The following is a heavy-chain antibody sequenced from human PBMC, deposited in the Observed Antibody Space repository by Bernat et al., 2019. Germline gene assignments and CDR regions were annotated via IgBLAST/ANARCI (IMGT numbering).Heavy chain of an antibody. V-gene: IGHV3-74*01. CDR3: ARDPGWGALDL. D-gene: IGHD3-16*01. Sequence: LVDSGGGLVQPGGSLRLPGAASGFTFSSYWMHWVGQAPGGGLEWVSRINSDGSSTSYADSVKGRFTISRDNVNNSLYLQMNSLRADDTAVYYCARDPGWGALDLWGQGTMVTVSS. CDR2: INSDGSST. J-gene: IGHJ3*01. CDR1: GFTFSSYW.